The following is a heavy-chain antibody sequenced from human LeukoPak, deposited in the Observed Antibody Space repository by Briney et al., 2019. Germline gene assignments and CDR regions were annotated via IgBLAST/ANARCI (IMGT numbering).Heavy chain of an antibody. CDR2: IWYDGSNK. D-gene: IGHD3-9*01. Sequence: GRSLRLSCAASGFTFSSYGMHWVRQAPGKGLEWVAVIWYDGSNKYYADSVKGRFTISRDNSKNTLYLQINSLRAEDTAVYYCAKEEAWGDILTGHYGMDVWGQGTTVTVSS. CDR1: GFTFSSYG. J-gene: IGHJ6*02. CDR3: AKEEAWGDILTGHYGMDV. V-gene: IGHV3-33*06.